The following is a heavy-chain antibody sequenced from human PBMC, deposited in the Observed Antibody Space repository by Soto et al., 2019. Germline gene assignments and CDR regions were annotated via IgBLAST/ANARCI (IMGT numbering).Heavy chain of an antibody. D-gene: IGHD1-26*01. J-gene: IGHJ4*02. CDR3: ASVWEDYSVFPY. CDR2: ISSSGTTM. Sequence: PGGSLRLTCAASRFTFSSYEMNWVRQAPGKGLEWVSYISSSGTTMYYAASVKGRFTISRDNAKNSLYLQMNSLRAEDTAVYYCASVWEDYSVFPYCGPGTLVTVSS. V-gene: IGHV3-48*03. CDR1: RFTFSSYE.